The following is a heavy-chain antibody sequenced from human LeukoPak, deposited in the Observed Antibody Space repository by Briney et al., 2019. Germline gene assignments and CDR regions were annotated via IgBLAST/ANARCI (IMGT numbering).Heavy chain of an antibody. V-gene: IGHV1-18*01. CDR2: ISAYNGNT. Sequence: ASVKVSCKASGYTFTSYAMHWVRQAPGQRLEWMGWISAYNGNTNYAQKLQGRVTMTTDTSTSTAYMELRSLRSDDTAVYYCARVVDTGSGWRRHDFDYWGQGTLVTVSS. CDR1: GYTFTSYA. J-gene: IGHJ4*02. D-gene: IGHD6-19*01. CDR3: ARVVDTGSGWRRHDFDY.